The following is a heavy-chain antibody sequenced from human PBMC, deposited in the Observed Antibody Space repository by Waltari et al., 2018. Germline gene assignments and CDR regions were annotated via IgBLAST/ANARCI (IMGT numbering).Heavy chain of an antibody. CDR3: ARDAPWGSY. CDR2: IYYSGST. Sequence: GSISSSSYYWGWIRQPPGKGLEWIGSIYYSGSTYYNPSLKSRVTISVDTSKNQFSLKLSSVTAADTAVYYCARDAPWGSYWGQGTLVTVSS. D-gene: IGHD1-26*01. J-gene: IGHJ4*02. V-gene: IGHV4-39*07. CDR1: GSISSSSYY.